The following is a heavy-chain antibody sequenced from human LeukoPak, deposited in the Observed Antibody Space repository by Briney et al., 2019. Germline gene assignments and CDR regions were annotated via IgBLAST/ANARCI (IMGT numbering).Heavy chain of an antibody. CDR3: ARSFISRSPGYDSSGYYYGTGYNWFDP. J-gene: IGHJ5*02. CDR2: IYYSGST. V-gene: IGHV4-59*01. Sequence: KTSGTLSLTCTVSGGSISSYYWSWIRQPPGKGLEWIGYIYYSGSTNYNPSLKSRVTISVDTSKNQFSLKLSSVTAADTAVYYCARSFISRSPGYDSSGYYYGTGYNWFDPWGQGTLVTVSS. D-gene: IGHD3-22*01. CDR1: GGSISSYY.